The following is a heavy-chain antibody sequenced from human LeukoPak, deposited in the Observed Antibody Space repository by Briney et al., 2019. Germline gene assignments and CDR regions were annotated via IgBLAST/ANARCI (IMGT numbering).Heavy chain of an antibody. Sequence: PGGSLRLSCAASGFTFSSYAMHWVRQAPGKGLEYVSAISSNGGSTYYANSVKGRFTISRDNSKNTLYLQMGSLRAEDMAVYYCARGNDYGDYSAAVWGQGTLVTVSS. CDR3: ARGNDYGDYSAAV. CDR2: ISSNGGST. CDR1: GFTFSSYA. J-gene: IGHJ4*02. D-gene: IGHD4-17*01. V-gene: IGHV3-64*01.